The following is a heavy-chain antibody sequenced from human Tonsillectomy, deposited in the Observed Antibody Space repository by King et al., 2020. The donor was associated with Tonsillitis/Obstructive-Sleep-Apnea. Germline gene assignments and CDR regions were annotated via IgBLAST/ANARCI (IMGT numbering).Heavy chain of an antibody. CDR3: ARGPSKYSETILFYMDV. Sequence: VQLVESGGGLVKPGGSLRLSCAASGFTFSSYSMNWVRQAPGKGLEWVSSISSSSSYIYYADSVKGRFTISRDNAKNSLYLQMNSLRAEDTAVYYCARGPSKYSETILFYMDVWGKGTTVTVSS. CDR1: GFTFSSYS. CDR2: ISSSSSYI. J-gene: IGHJ6*03. D-gene: IGHD3-3*01. V-gene: IGHV3-21*01.